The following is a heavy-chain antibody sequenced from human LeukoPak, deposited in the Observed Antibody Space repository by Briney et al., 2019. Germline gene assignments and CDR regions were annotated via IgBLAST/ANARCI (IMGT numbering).Heavy chain of an antibody. J-gene: IGHJ5*02. Sequence: LETLSLTCAVSGGSISSSNWWSWVRQPPGKGLEWIGEIYHSGSTNYNLSLKSRVTIPVDKSKNQFSLKLSSVTAADTAVYYCAREVSWAFDPWGQGTPVTVSS. CDR1: GGSISSSNW. CDR3: AREVSWAFDP. V-gene: IGHV4-4*02. CDR2: IYHSGST.